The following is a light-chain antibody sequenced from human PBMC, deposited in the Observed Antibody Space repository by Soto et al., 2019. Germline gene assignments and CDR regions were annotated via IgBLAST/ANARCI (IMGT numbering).Light chain of an antibody. CDR1: TGAVSSSHY. V-gene: IGLV7-43*01. CDR2: NCS. J-gene: IGLJ2*01. Sequence: QTVVTQEASLTVSPGGTVTLTCASSTGAVSSSHYPNWFQQKPGQAPRPLIYNCSNTHSWTPARFSGSLLGGKAALTVSDVHPDDEADYYCLLFFDGVQVWVFVGGTKLTVL. CDR3: LLFFDGVQVWV.